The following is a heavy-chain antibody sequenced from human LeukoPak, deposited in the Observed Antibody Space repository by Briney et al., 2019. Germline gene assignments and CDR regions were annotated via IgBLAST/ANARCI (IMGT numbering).Heavy chain of an antibody. CDR3: AGGVYPHYYYCMDV. Sequence: SETLSLTCTVSGGSISSYYWSWIRQPAGRGLEWIGRIYTSGTTNYNPSLRSRVTMSADTSKNQVSLKLTSVTAADTAVYYCAGGVYPHYYYCMDVWGKGTTVTVSS. V-gene: IGHV4-4*07. J-gene: IGHJ6*03. D-gene: IGHD5/OR15-5a*01. CDR1: GGSISSYY. CDR2: IYTSGTT.